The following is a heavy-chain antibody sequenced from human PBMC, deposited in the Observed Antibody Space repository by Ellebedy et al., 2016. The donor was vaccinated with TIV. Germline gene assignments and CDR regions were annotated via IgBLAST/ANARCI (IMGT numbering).Heavy chain of an antibody. D-gene: IGHD4-17*01. V-gene: IGHV3-49*03. Sequence: GGSLRLXXRASGFTFGDYCMSWFRQAPGKGLEWVGYIRTKTSAATVEYAASVKGRFTISRDDSKSIAYLQMNSLQPEDSGMYYCTRDDYSVTTDYWGQGTLVTVSS. J-gene: IGHJ4*02. CDR2: IRTKTSAATV. CDR3: TRDDYSVTTDY. CDR1: GFTFGDYC.